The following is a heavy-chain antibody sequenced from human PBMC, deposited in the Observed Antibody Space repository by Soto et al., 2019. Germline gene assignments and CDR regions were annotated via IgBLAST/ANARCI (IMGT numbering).Heavy chain of an antibody. Sequence: PSETLSLTCAVSGGSISSGGYSWSWIRQPPGKGLEWIAYIYHSGSTNYNPSLKSRVTISVDTSKNQFSLKLSSVTAADTAVYYCARRGRLLFDYWGQGTLVTVSS. CDR1: GGSISSGGYS. J-gene: IGHJ4*02. D-gene: IGHD2-15*01. CDR2: IYHSGST. V-gene: IGHV4-30-2*01. CDR3: ARRGRLLFDY.